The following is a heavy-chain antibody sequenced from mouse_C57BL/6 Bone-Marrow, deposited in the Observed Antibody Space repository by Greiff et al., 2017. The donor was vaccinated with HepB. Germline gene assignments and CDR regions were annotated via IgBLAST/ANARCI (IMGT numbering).Heavy chain of an antibody. CDR1: GYTFTSYW. J-gene: IGHJ4*01. V-gene: IGHV1-59*01. D-gene: IGHD1-1*01. CDR3: ARSGLYYYGSSYAMDY. Sequence: QVQLQQPGAELVRPGTSVKLSCKASGYTFTSYWMHWVKRRPGQGLEWIGVIDPSDSYTNYNQKFKGKATLTVDTSSSTAYMQLSSLTSEDSAVYYCARSGLYYYGSSYAMDYWGQGTSVPVSS. CDR2: IDPSDSYT.